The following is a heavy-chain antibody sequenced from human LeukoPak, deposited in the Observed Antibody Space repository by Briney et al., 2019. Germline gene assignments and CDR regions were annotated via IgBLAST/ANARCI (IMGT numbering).Heavy chain of an antibody. CDR3: AKGGVRPVTTGDY. V-gene: IGHV3-23*01. J-gene: IGHJ4*02. CDR2: ISESGTST. Sequence: GGSLRLSCAASGFTFTSYAMSWVRQAPGKGPEWVSGISESGTSTYYVDSVKGRFTISRDNSKNTVYLQMNSLRAEDTAIYYCAKGGVRPVTTGDYWGQGTLVTVSS. D-gene: IGHD4-17*01. CDR1: GFTFTSYA.